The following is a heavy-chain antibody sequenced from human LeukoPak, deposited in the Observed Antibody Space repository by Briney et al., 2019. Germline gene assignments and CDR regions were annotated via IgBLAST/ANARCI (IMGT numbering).Heavy chain of an antibody. CDR3: AGGLQWLAHDC. D-gene: IGHD6-19*01. Sequence: SETLSLTCTVSGGSVSNSYWSWIRQPPGKGLQWIGYISYSGSTNYNPSLKSRVTISLDTSKNQFSLRLSSVTAADTAMYYCAGGLQWLAHDCWGQGTLVTVSS. V-gene: IGHV4-59*08. J-gene: IGHJ4*02. CDR1: GGSVSNSY. CDR2: ISYSGST.